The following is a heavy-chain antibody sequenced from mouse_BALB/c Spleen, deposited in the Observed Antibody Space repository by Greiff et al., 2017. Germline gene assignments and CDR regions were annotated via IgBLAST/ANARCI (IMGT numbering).Heavy chain of an antibody. CDR2: ILPGSGST. CDR3: ARSGYEGGGVAY. Sequence: QVQLKQSGAELMKPGASVKISCKATGYTFSSYWIEWVKQRPGHGLEWIGEILPGSGSTNYNEKFKGKATFTADTSSNTAYMQLSSLTSEDSAVYYCARSGYEGGGVAYWGKGTLVTVSA. D-gene: IGHD2-2*01. J-gene: IGHJ3*01. CDR1: GYTFSSYW. V-gene: IGHV1-9*01.